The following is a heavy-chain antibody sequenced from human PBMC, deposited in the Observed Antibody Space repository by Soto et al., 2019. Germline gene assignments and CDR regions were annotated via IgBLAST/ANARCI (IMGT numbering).Heavy chain of an antibody. V-gene: IGHV3-33*01. Sequence: QVQLVESGGGVVQPGRSLRLSCAASGFTFSSYGMHWVRQAPGKGLEWVAVIWYDGSNKYYADSVNGRFTISRDNSKNTLYLQMNSLRAEDTAVYYCARDRGDYVSTIDYWGQGTLVTVSS. CDR3: ARDRGDYVSTIDY. CDR2: IWYDGSNK. J-gene: IGHJ4*02. D-gene: IGHD4-17*01. CDR1: GFTFSSYG.